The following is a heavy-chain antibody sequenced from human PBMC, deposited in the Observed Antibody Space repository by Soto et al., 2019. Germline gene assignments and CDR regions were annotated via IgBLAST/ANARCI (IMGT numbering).Heavy chain of an antibody. V-gene: IGHV3-30*18. J-gene: IGHJ4*02. Sequence: PGGSLRLSCAASGFTFSSYGMYWVLQAPGKGLEWVAGISYVGSNQYYADSVRGRFTISRDNSKNTLYLQMNSLRTEDTAVYYCAKLLYHYDSSGFTADYWGQGTQVTVSS. CDR3: AKLLYHYDSSGFTADY. D-gene: IGHD3-22*01. CDR2: ISYVGSNQ. CDR1: GFTFSSYG.